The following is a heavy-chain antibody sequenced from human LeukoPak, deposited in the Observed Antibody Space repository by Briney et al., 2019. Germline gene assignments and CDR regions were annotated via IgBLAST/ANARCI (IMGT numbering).Heavy chain of an antibody. V-gene: IGHV4-34*01. CDR2: INHSGST. D-gene: IGHD2-15*01. CDR3: AGGIRYCSGGSCYSGVWSWFDP. J-gene: IGHJ5*02. CDR1: GGSFSGYY. Sequence: PSETLSLTCAVYGGSFSGYYWSWIRQPPGKGLEWIGEINHSGSTNYNPSLKSRVTISVDTSKNQFSLKLSSVTAADTSLYHAAGGIRYCSGGSCYSGVWSWFDPWGQGTLVTVSS.